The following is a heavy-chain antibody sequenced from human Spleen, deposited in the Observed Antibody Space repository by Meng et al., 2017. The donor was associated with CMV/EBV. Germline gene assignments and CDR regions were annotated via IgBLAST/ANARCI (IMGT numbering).Heavy chain of an antibody. Sequence: GESLKISCAASGFTFSSYEMNWVRQAPGKGLEWVANIKQDGSEKYCVDSVKGRFTISRDNAKNSLYLQMNSLRAEDTAVYYCARGPHAISSYYYYGMDVWGQGTTVTVSS. CDR1: GFTFSSYE. J-gene: IGHJ6*02. V-gene: IGHV3-7*01. D-gene: IGHD2-21*01. CDR3: ARGPHAISSYYYYGMDV. CDR2: IKQDGSEK.